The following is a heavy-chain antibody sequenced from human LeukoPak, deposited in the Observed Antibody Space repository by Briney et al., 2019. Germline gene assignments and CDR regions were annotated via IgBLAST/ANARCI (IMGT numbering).Heavy chain of an antibody. Sequence: SSQTLSLTCTVSGGSISSGSYYWSWIRQPAGKGLEWIGRIYTSGSTNYNPSLKSRVTISVDTSKNQFSLKQSSVTAADTAVYYCARVTTGGYYNCWGQGTLVTVSS. D-gene: IGHD3-22*01. CDR2: IYTSGST. J-gene: IGHJ4*02. CDR1: GGSISSGSYY. V-gene: IGHV4-61*02. CDR3: ARVTTGGYYNC.